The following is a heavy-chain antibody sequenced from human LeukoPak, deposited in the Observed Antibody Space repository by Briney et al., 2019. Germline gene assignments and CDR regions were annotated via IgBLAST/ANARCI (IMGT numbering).Heavy chain of an antibody. CDR1: GFTFSNAW. D-gene: IGHD3-22*01. CDR3: TKASGYVIDY. J-gene: IGHJ4*02. CDR2: VKSKTDGGTT. Sequence: GGSLRLSCAASGFTFSNAWMNWVRQAPGKGLEWVGRVKSKTDGGTTDYAAPVKGRFTISRDDLKNMLYLQMNSLKTEDTAVYYCTKASGYVIDYWGQGTLVAVSS. V-gene: IGHV3-15*07.